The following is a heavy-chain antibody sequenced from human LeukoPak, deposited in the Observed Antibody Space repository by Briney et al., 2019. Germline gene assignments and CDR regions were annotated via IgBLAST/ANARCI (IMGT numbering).Heavy chain of an antibody. CDR1: GFTFSSYW. D-gene: IGHD3-10*01. V-gene: IGHV3-7*01. J-gene: IGHJ5*02. CDR3: ARDHILVTYYYGSGPSYNWFDP. Sequence: GGSLRLSCAASGFTFSSYWMSWVRQAPGKGLEWVANIKQDGSEKYYVDSVKGRFTISRDNAKNSLYLQMNSLRAEDTAVYYCARDHILVTYYYGSGPSYNWFDPWGQGTLVTVSS. CDR2: IKQDGSEK.